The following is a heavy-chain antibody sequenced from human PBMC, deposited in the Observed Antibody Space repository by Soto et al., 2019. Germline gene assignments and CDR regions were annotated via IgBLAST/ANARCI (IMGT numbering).Heavy chain of an antibody. J-gene: IGHJ4*02. D-gene: IGHD2-21*01. CDR2: IWYDGNNK. Sequence: PGGSLRLSCAASGFTFSNYGMHWVRQAPGKGLEWVAVIWYDGNNKYYADSVKGRFTISRDNSNNTLYVRMTSLRAEDTAVYYCARGLHSLFDYWGQGTLVTVSS. CDR1: GFTFSNYG. V-gene: IGHV3-33*01. CDR3: ARGLHSLFDY.